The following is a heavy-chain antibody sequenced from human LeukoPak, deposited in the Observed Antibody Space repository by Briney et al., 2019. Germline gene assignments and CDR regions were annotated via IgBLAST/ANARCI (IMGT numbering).Heavy chain of an antibody. CDR2: IIPIFGTA. J-gene: IGHJ5*02. CDR1: GGTFSSYA. Sequence: SVKVSCKASGGTFSSYAISWVRQAPGQGLEWMGGIIPIFGTANYAQKFRGRVTITADESTSTAYMELSSLRSEDTAVYYCARDRDGGNWFDPWGQGTLVTVSS. V-gene: IGHV1-69*01. D-gene: IGHD4-23*01. CDR3: ARDRDGGNWFDP.